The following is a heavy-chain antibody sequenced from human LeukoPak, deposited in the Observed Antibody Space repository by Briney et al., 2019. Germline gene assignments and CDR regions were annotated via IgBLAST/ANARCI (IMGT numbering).Heavy chain of an antibody. V-gene: IGHV4-38-2*02. J-gene: IGHJ4*02. CDR2: IYHSGST. CDR1: GYSINSGYY. Sequence: SETLSLTCTVSGYSINSGYYWGWIRQPPGKGLEWIGSIYHSGSTYYNPSLKSRVTISVDTSKNQFSLKLSSVTAADTAVYYCASGLAAAGTGGIDYWGQGTLVTVSS. CDR3: ASGLAAAGTGGIDY. D-gene: IGHD6-13*01.